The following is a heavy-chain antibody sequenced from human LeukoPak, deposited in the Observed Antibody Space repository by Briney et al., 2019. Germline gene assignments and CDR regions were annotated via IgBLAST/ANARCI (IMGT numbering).Heavy chain of an antibody. Sequence: GGSLRLSCVVSGFTFSSYSMNWVRQTPGKGLEWVSSISSSSSYMYYADSVKGRFTISRDNAKNSLYLQMKSLRAEDTAVYYCARDRESSSWFDYWGQGTLVTVSS. CDR1: GFTFSSYS. CDR3: ARDRESSSWFDY. V-gene: IGHV3-21*01. CDR2: ISSSSSYM. J-gene: IGHJ4*02. D-gene: IGHD6-13*01.